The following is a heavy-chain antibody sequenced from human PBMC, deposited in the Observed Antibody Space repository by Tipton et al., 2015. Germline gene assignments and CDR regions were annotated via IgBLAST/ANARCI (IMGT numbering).Heavy chain of an antibody. CDR3: ARKTGLVGATADF. D-gene: IGHD1-26*01. CDR2: ISTYNGNT. Sequence: QVQLVQSGAEVKKPGSSVKVSCKASGGTFSNYAINWVRRAPGQGLEWMGWISTYNGNTIYAQNLQGRVIMTTDTSTNTAYMELRSLRSDDTAMYYCARKTGLVGATADFWGQGTLVTVSS. CDR1: GGTFSNYA. J-gene: IGHJ4*02. V-gene: IGHV1-18*04.